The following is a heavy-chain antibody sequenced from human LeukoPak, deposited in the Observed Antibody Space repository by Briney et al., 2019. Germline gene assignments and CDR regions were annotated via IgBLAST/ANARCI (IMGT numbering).Heavy chain of an antibody. CDR1: GGTFSSYA. J-gene: IGHJ4*02. CDR2: IIPIFGTA. Sequence: ASVKVSCKASGGTFSSYAISWVRQAPGQGLEWMGGIIPIFGTANYAQKFQGRVTITADKSTSTAYMELSSLRSEDTAVYYCASTKYSLLWFGRKTRYYFDYWGQGTLVTVSS. D-gene: IGHD3-10*01. CDR3: ASTKYSLLWFGRKTRYYFDY. V-gene: IGHV1-69*06.